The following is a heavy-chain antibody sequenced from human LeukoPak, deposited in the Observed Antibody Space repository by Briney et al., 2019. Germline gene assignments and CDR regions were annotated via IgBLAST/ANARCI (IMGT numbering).Heavy chain of an antibody. CDR3: ATPALIAAAGLIY. V-gene: IGHV3-21*01. D-gene: IGHD6-13*01. CDR1: GFTFSSYS. Sequence: GGSLRLSCAASGFTFSSYSMNWVRQAPGKGLEWVSSISSSSSYIYYADSVKGRFTISRDNAKNSLYLQMNSLRAEDTAVYYCATPALIAAAGLIYWGQGTLVTVSS. CDR2: ISSSSSYI. J-gene: IGHJ4*02.